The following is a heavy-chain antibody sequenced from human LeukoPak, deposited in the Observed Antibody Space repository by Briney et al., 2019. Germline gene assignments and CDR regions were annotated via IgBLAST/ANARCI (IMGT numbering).Heavy chain of an antibody. V-gene: IGHV3-48*04. D-gene: IGHD6-19*01. CDR1: GFIFRSYS. Sequence: GGSLRLSCAASGFIFRSYSMNWVRQAPGKGLEWVAFITSSSDTISYADSVKGRFTISRDNAKNSLYLQMNSLRAEDTAVYYCARDTKEQWLANYWGQGTLVTVSS. CDR3: ARDTKEQWLANY. J-gene: IGHJ4*02. CDR2: ITSSSDTI.